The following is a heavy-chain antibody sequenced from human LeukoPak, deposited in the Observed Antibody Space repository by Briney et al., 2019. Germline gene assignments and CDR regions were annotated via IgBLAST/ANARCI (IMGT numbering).Heavy chain of an antibody. V-gene: IGHV4-31*03. D-gene: IGHD2-2*01. CDR3: ARQDCSSASCSLGY. CDR2: IYYSGST. Sequence: SQTLSLTCTVSGGSINSGGYYWSWIRQHPGKGLEWIGYIYYSGSTYYNPSLKSRVTISVDTSKNQFSLKLSSVSAAGTAVYYCARQDCSSASCSLGYWGQGILVTVSS. J-gene: IGHJ4*02. CDR1: GGSINSGGYY.